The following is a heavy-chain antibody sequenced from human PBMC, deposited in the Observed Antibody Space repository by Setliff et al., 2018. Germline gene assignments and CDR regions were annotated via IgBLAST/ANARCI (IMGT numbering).Heavy chain of an antibody. D-gene: IGHD1-26*01. CDR2: IYSSGSI. CDR1: GGSISGYY. J-gene: IGHJ6*03. Sequence: SETLSLTCNVSGGSISGYYWSWIRQPPGKGLEWIGNIYSSGSIKYNPSLRSRVTISVDTVKNQLSLRLSSLTAADTAVYYCARAPDSGTYYNLYPYYNDVWGKGTTVTVSS. CDR3: ARAPDSGTYYNLYPYYNDV. V-gene: IGHV4-59*08.